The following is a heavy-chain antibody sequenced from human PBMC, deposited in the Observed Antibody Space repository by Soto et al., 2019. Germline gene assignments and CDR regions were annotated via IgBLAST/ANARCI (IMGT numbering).Heavy chain of an antibody. CDR3: ARRVKKYCSGGTCYQGYYYYMDV. Sequence: EVQLVESGGGLVQPGGSLRVSCAASGFTFSNYGMNWVRQAPGKGLEWVSYISRTGSTIYYADSVQGRFTISRDNANNSLYLQMDSLRAGVAAVYYCARRVKKYCSGGTCYQGYYYYMDVWGKGTRVTVSS. CDR2: ISRTGSTI. J-gene: IGHJ6*03. D-gene: IGHD2-15*01. V-gene: IGHV3-48*01. CDR1: GFTFSNYG.